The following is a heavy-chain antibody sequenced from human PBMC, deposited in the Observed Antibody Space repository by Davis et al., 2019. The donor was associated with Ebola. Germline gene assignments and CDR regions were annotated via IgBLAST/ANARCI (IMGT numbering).Heavy chain of an antibody. Sequence: GESLKISCAASGFTFSSYAMHWVRQAPGKGLEWVAVISYDGSNKYYADSVKGRFTISRDNSKNTLHLQMNSLRAEDTAVYCCARAPPLYSGAWYLPYWGQGTLVTVSS. J-gene: IGHJ4*02. V-gene: IGHV3-30-3*01. CDR1: GFTFSSYA. CDR3: ARAPPLYSGAWYLPY. D-gene: IGHD6-19*01. CDR2: ISYDGSNK.